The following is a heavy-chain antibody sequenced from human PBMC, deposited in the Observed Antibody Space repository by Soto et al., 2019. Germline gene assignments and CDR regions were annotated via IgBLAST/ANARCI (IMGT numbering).Heavy chain of an antibody. CDR1: GGSFSGYY. J-gene: IGHJ3*02. V-gene: IGHV4-34*01. CDR3: ARAGYCSGGSCYSHAFDI. D-gene: IGHD2-15*01. Sequence: PSETLSLTCAVYGGSFSGYYWSWIRQPPGKGLEWIGEINHSGGTNYNPSLKSRVTISVDTSKNQFSLKLSSVTAADTAVYYCARAGYCSGGSCYSHAFDIWGQGTMVTVSS. CDR2: INHSGGT.